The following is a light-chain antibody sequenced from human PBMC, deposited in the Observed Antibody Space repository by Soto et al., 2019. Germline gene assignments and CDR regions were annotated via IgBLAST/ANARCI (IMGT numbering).Light chain of an antibody. CDR3: QQYGRSPLYS. CDR2: GAS. V-gene: IGKV3-20*01. Sequence: EIVLTQSPGTLSLSPGERATLSCRASESVSSNYLTWYQQKPGQAPRLLIYGASNRATGTPDRFSGSGSGTYFTLTISGLEPEDCSVYYCQQYGRSPLYSFGQGTKLEIK. CDR1: ESVSSNY. J-gene: IGKJ2*01.